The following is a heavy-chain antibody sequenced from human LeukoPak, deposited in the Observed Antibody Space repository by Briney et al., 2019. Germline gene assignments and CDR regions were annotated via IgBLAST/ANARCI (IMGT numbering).Heavy chain of an antibody. J-gene: IGHJ6*03. V-gene: IGHV3-21*01. Sequence: GGSLRLSCAASGFTFSSYSMNWVRQAPGKGLEWVSSISNSSSYIYYADTVKGRFTISRDNAKNSLYLQMNSLRAEDTAVYYCARDLVFGVGGYYMDVWGKGTTVTVSS. CDR2: ISNSSSYI. CDR1: GFTFSSYS. D-gene: IGHD3-3*01. CDR3: ARDLVFGVGGYYMDV.